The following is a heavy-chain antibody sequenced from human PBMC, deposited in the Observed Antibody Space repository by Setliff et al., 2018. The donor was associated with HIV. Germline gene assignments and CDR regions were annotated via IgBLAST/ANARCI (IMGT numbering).Heavy chain of an antibody. CDR3: VRRAYCSSTTCFDN. D-gene: IGHD2-2*01. Sequence: PGGSLRLSCAASGFTFTNAWMSWVRQAPGKGLEWVGRIKSKTDGETEDYAAPVKGRFTISRDDSRSTLYLQMNSLITEDTAVYYCVRRAYCSSTTCFDNWGQGTLVTVSS. CDR1: GFTFTNAW. V-gene: IGHV3-15*01. CDR2: IKSKTDGETE. J-gene: IGHJ4*02.